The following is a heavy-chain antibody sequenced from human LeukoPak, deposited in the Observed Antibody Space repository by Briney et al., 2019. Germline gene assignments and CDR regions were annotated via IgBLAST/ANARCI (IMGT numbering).Heavy chain of an antibody. CDR3: ASAFGELSPTDY. J-gene: IGHJ4*02. CDR1: GGSISSSSHY. V-gene: IGHV4-39*01. D-gene: IGHD3-10*01. CDR2: IYYSGST. Sequence: SETLSLTCTVSGGSISSSSHYWGWIRQPPGKGLEWIGSIYYSGSTYYNPSLKSRVTISVDTSKNQFSLKLSSVTAADTAVYYCASAFGELSPTDYWGQGTLVTVSS.